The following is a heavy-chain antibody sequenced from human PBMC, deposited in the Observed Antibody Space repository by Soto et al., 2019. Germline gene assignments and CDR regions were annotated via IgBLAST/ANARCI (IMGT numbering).Heavy chain of an antibody. D-gene: IGHD3-10*01. CDR3: ARDLDYGSGSYSALGWFDP. CDR1: GGSISSGGYY. CDR2: IYYSGST. V-gene: IGHV4-31*03. Sequence: QVQLQESGPGLVKPSQTLSLTCTVSGGSISSGGYYWSWIRQHPGKGLEWIGYIYYSGSTYYNPSLKSRVTISVDTSKNQFSLKLSSVTAADTAVYYCARDLDYGSGSYSALGWFDPWGQGTLVTVSS. J-gene: IGHJ5*02.